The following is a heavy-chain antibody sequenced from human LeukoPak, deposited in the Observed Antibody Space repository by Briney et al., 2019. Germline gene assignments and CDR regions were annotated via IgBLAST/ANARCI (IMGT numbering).Heavy chain of an antibody. V-gene: IGHV3-23*01. CDR1: GFRFSNYA. Sequence: GGSLRLSCTASGFRFSNYAMNWVRQAPGKGLEWVSVISGGGSSTNYADSVKGRFTISRENSKNTLYLQMNSLRAEDTAVYYCARVSSGEQWLAFDYWGQGTLVTVFS. D-gene: IGHD6-19*01. CDR2: ISGGGSST. CDR3: ARVSSGEQWLAFDY. J-gene: IGHJ4*02.